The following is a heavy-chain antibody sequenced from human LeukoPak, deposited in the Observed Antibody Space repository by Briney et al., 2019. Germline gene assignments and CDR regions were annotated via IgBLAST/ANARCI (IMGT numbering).Heavy chain of an antibody. V-gene: IGHV1-2*02. CDR3: ARYIVATRRFDP. J-gene: IGHJ5*02. Sequence: ASVKVSCKASGYTFTGYYMHWVRQAPGQGLEWMGWINPNSGGTNYAQKFQGRVTMTRDTSISTAYMELSRLRSDDTAVYYWARYIVATRRFDPWGQGTLVTVSS. CDR1: GYTFTGYY. D-gene: IGHD5-12*01. CDR2: INPNSGGT.